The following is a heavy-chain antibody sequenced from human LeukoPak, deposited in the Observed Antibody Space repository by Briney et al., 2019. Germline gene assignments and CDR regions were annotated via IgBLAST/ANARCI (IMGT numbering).Heavy chain of an antibody. V-gene: IGHV3-15*01. J-gene: IGHJ4*02. CDR1: GFTFSNAW. CDR3: TTSPIAVVVPAAISRPDY. Sequence: GWSLRLSCAASGFTFSNAWMSWVRQAPGKGLEWVGRIKSKTDGGTTDYAAPVKGRFTISRDDSKNTLYLQMNSLKTEDTAVYYCTTSPIAVVVPAAISRPDYWGQGTLVTVSS. D-gene: IGHD2-2*02. CDR2: IKSKTDGGTT.